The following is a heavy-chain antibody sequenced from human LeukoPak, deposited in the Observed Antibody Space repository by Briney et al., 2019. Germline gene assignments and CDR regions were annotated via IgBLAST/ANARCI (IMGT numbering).Heavy chain of an antibody. J-gene: IGHJ3*02. CDR2: AYYRSKWYN. Sequence: SQTLSLTCAISGDSVSSNSAAWNWTRQSPSRGLEWLGRAYYRSKWYNDYAVSVKSRITINPDTSKNQFSLQLNSVTPEDTAVYYCARDGTMRSGPAFDIWGQGTMVTVSS. CDR3: ARDGTMRSGPAFDI. V-gene: IGHV6-1*01. D-gene: IGHD3-3*01. CDR1: GDSVSSNSAA.